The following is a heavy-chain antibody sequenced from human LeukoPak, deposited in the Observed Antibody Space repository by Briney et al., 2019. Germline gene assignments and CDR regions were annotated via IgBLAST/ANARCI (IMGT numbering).Heavy chain of an antibody. CDR2: ISAHNGNT. Sequence: GASVKVSCKASGYTFTSYGISWVRQAPGQGLEWMGWISAHNGNTNYAQKLQGRVTMTTDTSTSTAYMELRSLRSDDTAVYYCAREPYSSSWRSFDYWGQGTLVTVSS. CDR1: GYTFTSYG. V-gene: IGHV1-18*01. CDR3: AREPYSSSWRSFDY. J-gene: IGHJ4*02. D-gene: IGHD6-13*01.